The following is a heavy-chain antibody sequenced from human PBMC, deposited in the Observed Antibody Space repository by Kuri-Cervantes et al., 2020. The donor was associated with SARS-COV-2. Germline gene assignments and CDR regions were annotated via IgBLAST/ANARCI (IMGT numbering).Heavy chain of an antibody. CDR2: MNPNSGNT. V-gene: IGHV1-8*01. Sequence: ASVKVSCKASGYTFTSYDINWVRQATGQGLEWMGWMNPNSGNTGYAQKLQGRVTMTRNTSISTAYMELSSLRSEDTAVYYCARVLLWFGESRYYYGMDVWGQGTTVTVSS. D-gene: IGHD3-10*01. J-gene: IGHJ6*02. CDR1: GYTFTSYD. CDR3: ARVLLWFGESRYYYGMDV.